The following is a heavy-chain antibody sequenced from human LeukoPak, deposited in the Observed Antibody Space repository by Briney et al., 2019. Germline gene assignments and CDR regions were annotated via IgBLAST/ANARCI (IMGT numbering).Heavy chain of an antibody. J-gene: IGHJ5*02. Sequence: ASVKVSCKASGYTFTNYGISWVRQAPGQGLEWMGWISAYNGNTHYAQNLQGRVTMTTDTSTITAYMELKSLRSDDTAVYYCARGGHRRYYYTSGSAFDPWGQGTLVTVSS. CDR1: GYTFTNYG. CDR3: ARGGHRRYYYTSGSAFDP. D-gene: IGHD3-10*01. CDR2: ISAYNGNT. V-gene: IGHV1-18*01.